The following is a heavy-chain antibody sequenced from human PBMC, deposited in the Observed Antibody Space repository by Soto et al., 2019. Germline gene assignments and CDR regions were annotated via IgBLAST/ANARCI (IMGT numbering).Heavy chain of an antibody. CDR1: GFSLSTSGVG. J-gene: IGHJ5*02. CDR3: AHIWGGSYSGWFDP. Sequence: QITLKESGPTLVKPTQTLTLTCTFSGFSLSTSGVGVGWIRQPPGKALEWLALIYWNDDKRYSPSLKSRLTITKDTSKNQVVLTMINMDPVDTATYYCAHIWGGSYSGWFDPWGQGTLVTVSS. D-gene: IGHD1-26*01. CDR2: IYWNDDK. V-gene: IGHV2-5*01.